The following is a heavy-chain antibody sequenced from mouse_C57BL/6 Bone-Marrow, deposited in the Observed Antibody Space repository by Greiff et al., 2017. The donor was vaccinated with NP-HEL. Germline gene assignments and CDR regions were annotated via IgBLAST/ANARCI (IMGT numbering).Heavy chain of an antibody. CDR2: ISDGGSYT. Sequence: DVKLVESGGGLVKPGGSLKLSCAASGFTFSSYAMSWVRQTPEKRLEWVATISDGGSYTYYPDNVKGRFTISRDNAKNNLYLQRSHLKSEDTAMYYCARDATTVVATPFAYWGQGTLVTVSA. D-gene: IGHD1-1*01. J-gene: IGHJ3*01. CDR3: ARDATTVVATPFAY. V-gene: IGHV5-4*01. CDR1: GFTFSSYA.